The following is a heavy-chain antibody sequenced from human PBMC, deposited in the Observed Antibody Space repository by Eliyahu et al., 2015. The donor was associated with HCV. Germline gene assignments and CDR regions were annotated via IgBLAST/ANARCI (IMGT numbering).Heavy chain of an antibody. CDR3: TTEATGKVLLWFGELHYFDY. CDR1: GLTFSNAW. D-gene: IGHD3-10*01. V-gene: IGHV3-15*01. J-gene: IGHJ4*02. Sequence: EVQLVESGGGLVAPGGSLRLSCAASGLTFSNAWLSWXRQAPGKGLEWVGRIKSKTDGGTTDYAAPVKGRFTISRDDSKNTLYLQLNSLKTEDTAVYYCTTEATGKVLLWFGELHYFDYWGQGTLVTVSS. CDR2: IKSKTDGGTT.